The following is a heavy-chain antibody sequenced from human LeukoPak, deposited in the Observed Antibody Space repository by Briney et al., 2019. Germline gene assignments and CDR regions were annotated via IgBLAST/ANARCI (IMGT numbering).Heavy chain of an antibody. CDR2: INSDGSST. V-gene: IGHV3-74*01. Sequence: GGSLRLSCAASGFSFSSYWMHWVRQAPGKGLVWVSRINSDGSSTIYADSVKGRFTISRDNSKNTLYLQMSSLRVEDTALYYCARDRDSSSWRMSGDAFDIWGQGTMVTVSS. CDR1: GFSFSSYW. D-gene: IGHD6-13*01. J-gene: IGHJ3*02. CDR3: ARDRDSSSWRMSGDAFDI.